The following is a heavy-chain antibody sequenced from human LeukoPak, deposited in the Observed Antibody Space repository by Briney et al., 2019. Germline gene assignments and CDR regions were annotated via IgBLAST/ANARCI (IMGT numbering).Heavy chain of an antibody. D-gene: IGHD6-19*01. J-gene: IGHJ1*01. CDR2: ISGSGGST. V-gene: IGHV3-23*01. Sequence: GGSLRLSCAASGFTFSSYGMSWVRQAPGKGLEWVSAISGSGGSTYYADSVKGRFTISRDNSKNTLYLQMNSLRTEDTAVYYCARGGKRAVAGTRSPQYFQHWGQGTLVTVSS. CDR3: ARGGKRAVAGTRSPQYFQH. CDR1: GFTFSSYG.